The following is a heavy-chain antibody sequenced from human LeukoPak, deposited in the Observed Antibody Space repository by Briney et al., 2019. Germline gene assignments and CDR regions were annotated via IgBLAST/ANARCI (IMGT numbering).Heavy chain of an antibody. J-gene: IGHJ4*02. V-gene: IGHV3-53*01. D-gene: IGHD3/OR15-3a*01. CDR2: IYSDGST. Sequence: GGSLRLSCAASGFSVSTSYINWVRQAPGKGLEWVSVIYSDGSTKYADPVKARFTISRDNSKNMVYLQMKSLRVEDTAVYYCARGTLDNWGQGTLVTVSS. CDR1: GFSVSTSY. CDR3: ARGTLDN.